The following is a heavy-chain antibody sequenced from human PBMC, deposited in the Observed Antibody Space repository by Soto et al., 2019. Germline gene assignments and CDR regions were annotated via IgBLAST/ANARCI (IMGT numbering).Heavy chain of an antibody. CDR2: IYYSGST. CDR1: GGSISSGDYY. CDR3: ARDLKVVVPAATRGYNWFDP. J-gene: IGHJ5*02. Sequence: SETLSLTCTVSGGSISSGDYYWSWIRQPPGKGLEWIGYIYYSGSTYYNPSLKSRVTISVDTSKNQFSLKLSSVTAADTAVYYCARDLKVVVPAATRGYNWFDPWGQGTLVTVSS. V-gene: IGHV4-30-4*01. D-gene: IGHD2-2*01.